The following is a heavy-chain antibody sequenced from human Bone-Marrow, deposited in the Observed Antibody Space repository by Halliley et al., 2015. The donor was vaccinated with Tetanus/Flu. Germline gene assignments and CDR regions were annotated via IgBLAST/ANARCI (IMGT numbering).Heavy chain of an antibody. CDR2: IYPTDSDT. V-gene: IGHV5-51*01. CDR1: GYKFTNYW. Sequence: EVQLVQSGTEVKKPGESLKISCKGSGYKFTNYWIGWVRQMPGKGLEWMGIIYPTDSDTRYSPSFRGLVTISADKSISAAYLQLTSLKAADTAMYYCARLSTFYGYGDYLECCGGALDFWGQGTMVTVSS. J-gene: IGHJ3*01. D-gene: IGHD4-17*01. CDR3: ARLSTFYGYGDYLECCGGALDF.